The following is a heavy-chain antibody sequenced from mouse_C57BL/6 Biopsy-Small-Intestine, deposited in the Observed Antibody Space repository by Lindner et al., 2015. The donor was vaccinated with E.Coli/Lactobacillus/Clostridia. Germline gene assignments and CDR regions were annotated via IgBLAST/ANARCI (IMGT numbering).Heavy chain of an antibody. Sequence: VQLQESGAELARPGASVKLSCKASGYTFTSYGISWVKQRTGQGLEWIGGIYPRSGNTYYNEKFKGKATLTADKSSGTAYMELRSLTSEDSAVYFCASRELTGTFAYWGQGTLVTVSA. CDR3: ASRELTGTFAY. D-gene: IGHD4-1*01. CDR2: IYPRSGNT. J-gene: IGHJ3*01. V-gene: IGHV1-81*01. CDR1: GYTFTSYG.